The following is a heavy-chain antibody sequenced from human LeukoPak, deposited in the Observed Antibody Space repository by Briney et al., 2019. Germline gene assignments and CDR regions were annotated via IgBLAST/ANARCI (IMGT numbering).Heavy chain of an antibody. D-gene: IGHD5-12*01. Sequence: PGGSLRLSCAASGFTFSSYAMHWVRQAPGKGLEWVAVISYDGSNKYYADSVKGRFTISRDNSKNTLYLQMNSLRAEDTAVYYCARVMSSGYADYWGQGTLVTVSS. V-gene: IGHV3-30*04. CDR1: GFTFSSYA. J-gene: IGHJ4*02. CDR2: ISYDGSNK. CDR3: ARVMSSGYADY.